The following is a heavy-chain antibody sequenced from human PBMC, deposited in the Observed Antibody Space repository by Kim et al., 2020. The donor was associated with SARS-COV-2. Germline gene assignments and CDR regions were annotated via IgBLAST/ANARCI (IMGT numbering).Heavy chain of an antibody. CDR1: GFTFSSYA. Sequence: GGSLRLSCAASGFTFSSYAMSWVRQAPGKGLEWVSAISGSGGSTYYADSVKGRFTISRDNSKNTLYLQMNSLRAEDTAVYYCAKEGNYYDSSGYYPIFDYWGQGTLVTVSS. CDR2: ISGSGGST. CDR3: AKEGNYYDSSGYYPIFDY. J-gene: IGHJ4*02. D-gene: IGHD3-22*01. V-gene: IGHV3-23*01.